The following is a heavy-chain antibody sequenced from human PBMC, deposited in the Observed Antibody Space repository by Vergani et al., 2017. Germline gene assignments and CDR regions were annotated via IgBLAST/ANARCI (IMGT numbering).Heavy chain of an antibody. Sequence: EVQLVESGGGLVQPGGSLRLSCAASGFTFSSYSMNWVRQAPGKGLEWVSYISSSSSTIYYADSVKGRFTISRDNAKNSLYLQMNSLRAEDTAVYYCARNRGSCRLPVDYWGQGTLVTVSS. V-gene: IGHV3-48*01. J-gene: IGHJ4*02. CDR2: ISSSSSTI. D-gene: IGHD3-10*01. CDR1: GFTFSSYS. CDR3: ARNRGSCRLPVDY.